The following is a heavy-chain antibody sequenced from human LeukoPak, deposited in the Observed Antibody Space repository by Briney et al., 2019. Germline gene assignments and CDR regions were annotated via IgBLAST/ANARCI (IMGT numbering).Heavy chain of an antibody. CDR2: LYYSGST. Sequence: KPSETLSLTCTVAGGSISNNLYYWGWVRQPPGKGLEWIGSLYYSGSTYYNASLKGRVTISIDKAKNQFALMLSSVTAADTAVYYCARGTYYYDSSGYRIFDPWGQGTLVTVSS. CDR1: GGSISNNLYY. D-gene: IGHD3-22*01. J-gene: IGHJ5*02. CDR3: ARGTYYYDSSGYRIFDP. V-gene: IGHV4-39*06.